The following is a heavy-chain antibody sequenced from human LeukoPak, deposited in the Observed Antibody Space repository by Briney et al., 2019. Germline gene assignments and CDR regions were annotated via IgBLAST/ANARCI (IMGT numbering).Heavy chain of an antibody. Sequence: SETLSLTCAVYGGAFSGYYWSWIRQPPGKGLEWIGEINHSRSTNYNPSLKSRVTISVDTSKNQFSLKLSSVTAADTAVYYCARGLVAAPYDYWGQGTLVTVSS. D-gene: IGHD2-2*01. J-gene: IGHJ4*02. CDR2: INHSRST. CDR1: GGAFSGYY. CDR3: ARGLVAAPYDY. V-gene: IGHV4-34*01.